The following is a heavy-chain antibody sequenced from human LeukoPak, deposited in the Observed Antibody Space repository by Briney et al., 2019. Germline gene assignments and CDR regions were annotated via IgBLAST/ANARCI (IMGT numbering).Heavy chain of an antibody. Sequence: GGTLRLSCAASGFTFSTYGMTWVRQAPGKGLEWVSHISSSSSTIYYADSVKGRFTISRDNAKNSLYLQMNSLRAEDTAVYYCARAGFTFSDYFGSFFDYWGQGTLVTVSS. D-gene: IGHD3-10*01. CDR3: ARAGFTFSDYFGSFFDY. CDR1: GFTFSTYG. J-gene: IGHJ4*02. V-gene: IGHV3-48*01. CDR2: ISSSSSTI.